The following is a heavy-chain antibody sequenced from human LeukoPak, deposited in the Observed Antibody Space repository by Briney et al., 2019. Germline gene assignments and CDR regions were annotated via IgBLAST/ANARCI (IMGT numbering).Heavy chain of an antibody. V-gene: IGHV1-8*01. D-gene: IGHD6-19*01. CDR3: ARRVASSGTPLGY. Sequence: GASVKVSCKASGYTFTSYDINWVRQATGQALEWMGWMNTNSGNTGYAQKFQGRVTMTRNTSINTAYMKVSSLRSEDTAVYYCARRVASSGTPLGYWGQGTLVTVSS. CDR1: GYTFTSYD. J-gene: IGHJ4*02. CDR2: MNTNSGNT.